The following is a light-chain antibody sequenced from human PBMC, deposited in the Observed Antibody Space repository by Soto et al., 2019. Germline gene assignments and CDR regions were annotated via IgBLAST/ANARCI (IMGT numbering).Light chain of an antibody. V-gene: IGKV3-20*01. CDR3: QQYGSSGT. CDR2: GAC. J-gene: IGKJ1*01. CDR1: QSVSNND. Sequence: EIVLTQSPGTLSLSPGERATLSCRASQSVSNNDLAGYQQKHGQAPRLVIYGACNRATGIPDRFSGSGSGTDFTLTISRLEPQDFAVYYCQQYGSSGTFGQGTKVDIK.